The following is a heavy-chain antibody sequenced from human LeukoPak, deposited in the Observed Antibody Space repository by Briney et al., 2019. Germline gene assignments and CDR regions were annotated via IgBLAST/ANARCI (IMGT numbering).Heavy chain of an antibody. Sequence: GGSLRLSCAASGFTFSSYGMHWVRQAPGKGLEWVAVIWYDGSNKYYGDSVRGRFTISRDNSKNTLYLQMNSLRAEDTAVYYCARDQGGGSSSWPTRYYFDYWGQGTLVTVSS. CDR1: GFTFSSYG. V-gene: IGHV3-33*01. CDR2: IWYDGSNK. CDR3: ARDQGGGSSSWPTRYYFDY. D-gene: IGHD6-13*01. J-gene: IGHJ4*02.